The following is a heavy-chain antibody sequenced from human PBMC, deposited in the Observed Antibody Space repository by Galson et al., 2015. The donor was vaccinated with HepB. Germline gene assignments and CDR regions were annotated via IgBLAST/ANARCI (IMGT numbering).Heavy chain of an antibody. D-gene: IGHD1-26*01. Sequence: SVKVSCKASGYTFTSYGISWVRQAPGQGLEWMGWISAYNGNTNYAQKLQGRVNMTTDTSTSTAYMELRSLRSDDTAVYYCARVSGGSYRHYFDYWGQGTLVTVSS. CDR1: GYTFTSYG. CDR3: ARVSGGSYRHYFDY. CDR2: ISAYNGNT. V-gene: IGHV1-18*04. J-gene: IGHJ4*02.